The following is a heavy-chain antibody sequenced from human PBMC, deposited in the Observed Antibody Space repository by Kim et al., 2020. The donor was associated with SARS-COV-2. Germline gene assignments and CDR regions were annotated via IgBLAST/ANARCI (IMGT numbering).Heavy chain of an antibody. CDR1: GFTFSNAW. J-gene: IGHJ4*02. CDR3: TTDLTYYDYVWGSYRHDY. Sequence: GGSLRLSCAASGFTFSNAWMSWVRQAPGKGLEWVGRIKSKTDGGTTDYAAPVKGRFTISRDDSKNTLYLQMNSLKTEDTDVYYCTTDLTYYDYVWGSYRHDYWGQGTLVTVSS. V-gene: IGHV3-15*01. CDR2: IKSKTDGGTT. D-gene: IGHD3-16*02.